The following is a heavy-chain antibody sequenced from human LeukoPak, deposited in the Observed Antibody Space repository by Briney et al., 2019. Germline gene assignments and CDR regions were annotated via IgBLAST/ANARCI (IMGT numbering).Heavy chain of an antibody. V-gene: IGHV3-23*01. D-gene: IGHD6-19*01. CDR3: AKDLAYSSGWYPYFDH. J-gene: IGHJ4*02. CDR2: ISGSGGST. Sequence: RTGGSLRLSCAASGFTFSSYAMSWVRQAPGKGLEWVSAISGSGGSTYYADSVKGRFTISRDNSKNTLYLQMNSLRAEDTAVYYCAKDLAYSSGWYPYFDHWGQGTLVTVSS. CDR1: GFTFSSYA.